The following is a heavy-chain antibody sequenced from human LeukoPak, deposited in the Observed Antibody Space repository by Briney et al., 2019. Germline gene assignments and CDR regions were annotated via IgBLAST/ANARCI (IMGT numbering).Heavy chain of an antibody. V-gene: IGHV4-30-2*01. CDR3: ARGNSRSSPTSEENWFDP. Sequence: KPSDTLSLTCTVSGGSISSVSYSWSWIRQPPGKGLEWIGYIYHSGSTYYNPSLKSRVTISVDRSKNQFSLKLSSVTAADTAVYYCARGNSRSSPTSEENWFDPWGQGTLVTVSS. J-gene: IGHJ5*02. D-gene: IGHD2-15*01. CDR2: IYHSGST. CDR1: GGSISSVSYS.